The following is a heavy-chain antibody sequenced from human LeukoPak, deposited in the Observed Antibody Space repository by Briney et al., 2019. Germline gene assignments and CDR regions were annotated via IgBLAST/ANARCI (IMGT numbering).Heavy chain of an antibody. D-gene: IGHD1-7*01. J-gene: IGHJ6*03. V-gene: IGHV1-8*01. CDR3: ARASLRKGNYEEPRSYYSYMDV. Sequence: ASVKVSCKASGYTFTNSDINWVRQATGQGLEWMGWINPNSGNTGYAQKFQGRVTLTRNTSISTAYLDLSSLRSEDTAVYYCARASLRKGNYEEPRSYYSYMDVWGKGTTVTVSS. CDR1: GYTFTNSD. CDR2: INPNSGNT.